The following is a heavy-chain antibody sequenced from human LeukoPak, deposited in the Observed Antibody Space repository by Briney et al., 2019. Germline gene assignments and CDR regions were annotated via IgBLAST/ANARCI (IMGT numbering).Heavy chain of an antibody. J-gene: IGHJ6*03. CDR1: GGSFSGYY. CDR2: INHSGST. D-gene: IGHD6-19*01. CDR3: ARGVPSSCWYWTAAYYYMDV. V-gene: IGHV4-34*01. Sequence: SETLSLTCAVYGGSFSGYYWSWIRQPPGKGLEWIGEINHSGSTNYNPSLKSRVTISVDTSKNQFSLKLSSVTAADTAVYYCARGVPSSCWYWTAAYYYMDVWGKGTTVTVSS.